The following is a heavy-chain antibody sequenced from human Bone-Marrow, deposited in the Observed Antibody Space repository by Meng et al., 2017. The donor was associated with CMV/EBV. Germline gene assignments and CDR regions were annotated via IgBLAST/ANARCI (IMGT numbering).Heavy chain of an antibody. V-gene: IGHV3-7*01. CDR1: GFTFSSYW. Sequence: GESLKISCAASGFTFSSYWMSWVRQAPGKGLEWVANIKQDGSEKYYVDSVKGRFTISRDNAKNSLYLQMNSLRAEDTAVNYCATTYSSGSSGGFSFDYCGQGTLVVVSS. D-gene: IGHD6-19*01. CDR2: IKQDGSEK. J-gene: IGHJ4*02. CDR3: ATTYSSGSSGGFSFDY.